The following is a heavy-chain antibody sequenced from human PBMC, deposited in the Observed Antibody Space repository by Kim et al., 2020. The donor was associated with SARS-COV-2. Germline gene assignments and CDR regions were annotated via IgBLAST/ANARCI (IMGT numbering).Heavy chain of an antibody. J-gene: IGHJ4*02. V-gene: IGHV4-39*01. D-gene: IGHD3-22*01. CDR3: AGARTYYYDSSGRFTFDY. CDR1: GGSISSSSYY. Sequence: SETLSLTCTVSGGSISSSSYYWGWIRQPPGKGLEWIGSIYYSGSTYYNPSLKSRVTISVDTSKNQFSLKLSSVTAADTAVYYCAGARTYYYDSSGRFTFDYWGQGTLVTVSS. CDR2: IYYSGST.